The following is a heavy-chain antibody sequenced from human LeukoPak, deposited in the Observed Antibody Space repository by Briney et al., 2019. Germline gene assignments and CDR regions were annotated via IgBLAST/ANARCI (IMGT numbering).Heavy chain of an antibody. V-gene: IGHV4-59*01. J-gene: IGHJ4*02. D-gene: IGHD6-13*01. Sequence: SETLSLTCTVSGGSISSYYWSWIRQPPGKGLEWVGYIYYSGSTNYNPSLKSRVTISVDTSKNQFSLKLSSVTAADTAVYYCAREGIAAAGLDYWGQGTLVTVSS. CDR3: AREGIAAAGLDY. CDR1: GGSISSYY. CDR2: IYYSGST.